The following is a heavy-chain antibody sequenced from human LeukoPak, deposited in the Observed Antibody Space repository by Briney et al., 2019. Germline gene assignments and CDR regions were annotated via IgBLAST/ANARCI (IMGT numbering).Heavy chain of an antibody. D-gene: IGHD1-26*01. CDR2: ISGDGDNT. Sequence: GGSLRLSCVASGFTLDDSALHWVRQAPGKGLEWISLISGDGDNTYYADSVKGRFTISRDTSTNSLYLQMSSLRAEDTAFYYCAKGVRSGTYYNCFDPWGQGTLVTVSS. CDR3: AKGVRSGTYYNCFDP. J-gene: IGHJ5*02. CDR1: GFTLDDSA. V-gene: IGHV3-43*02.